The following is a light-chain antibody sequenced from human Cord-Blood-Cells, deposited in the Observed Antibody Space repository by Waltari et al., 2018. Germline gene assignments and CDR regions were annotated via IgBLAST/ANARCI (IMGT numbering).Light chain of an antibody. J-gene: IGLJ2*01. CDR1: KLGDKY. Sequence: SYELTQPPSVSVSPGQTPSITCSGDKLGDKYACWYQQKPGQSPVLVIYQDNKRPSGIPERFSGSNSGNTATLTISGTQAMDEADYYCQAWDSSTEVVFGGGTKLTVL. V-gene: IGLV3-1*01. CDR2: QDN. CDR3: QAWDSSTEVV.